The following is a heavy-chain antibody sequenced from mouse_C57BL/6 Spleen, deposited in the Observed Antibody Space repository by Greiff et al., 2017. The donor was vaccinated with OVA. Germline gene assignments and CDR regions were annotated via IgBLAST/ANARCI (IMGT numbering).Heavy chain of an antibody. D-gene: IGHD1-1*01. V-gene: IGHV1-18*01. CDR2: INPNNGGT. CDR3: ARGATTVVVRGYYYAMDY. CDR1: GYTFTDYN. Sequence: EVQLQQSGPELVKPGASVKIPCKASGYTFTDYNMDWVKQSHGKSLEWIGDINPNNGGTIYNQKFKGKATLTVDKSSSTAYMELRSLTSEDTAVYYCARGATTVVVRGYYYAMDYWGQGTSVTVSS. J-gene: IGHJ4*01.